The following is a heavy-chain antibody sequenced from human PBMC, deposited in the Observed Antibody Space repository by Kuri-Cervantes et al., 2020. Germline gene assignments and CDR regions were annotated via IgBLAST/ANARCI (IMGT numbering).Heavy chain of an antibody. CDR2: VSYDGSNK. J-gene: IGHJ3*02. D-gene: IGHD6-19*01. CDR1: GYTFTGYY. V-gene: IGHV3-30*01. CDR3: ARPYSSTPFFDAFDI. Sequence: SCKASGYTFTGYYMHWVRQAPGKGLEWVAVVSYDGSNKYYADSVKGRFTISRDNSKNTLYLQMNSLRAEDTAVYYCARPYSSTPFFDAFDIWGQGTMVTVSS.